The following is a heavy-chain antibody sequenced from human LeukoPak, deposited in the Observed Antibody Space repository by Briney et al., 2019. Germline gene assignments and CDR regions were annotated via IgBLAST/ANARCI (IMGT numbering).Heavy chain of an antibody. J-gene: IGHJ4*02. Sequence: GGSLRLSCAASGFTFSNYWMGWVRQAPGKRPEWVANMNIDGSEKYYADSVKGRFTISRDNARNSVYLQMNSLRVEDTAVYYCARDPVEWELLLDCWGQGTLVTASS. CDR1: GFTFSNYW. CDR2: MNIDGSEK. V-gene: IGHV3-7*01. CDR3: ARDPVEWELLLDC. D-gene: IGHD1-26*01.